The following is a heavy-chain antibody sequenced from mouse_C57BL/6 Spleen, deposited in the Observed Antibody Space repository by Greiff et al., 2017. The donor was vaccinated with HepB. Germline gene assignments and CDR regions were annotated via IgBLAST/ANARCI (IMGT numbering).Heavy chain of an antibody. CDR1: GYAFSSYW. J-gene: IGHJ2*01. CDR2: IYPGDGDT. CDR3: GRSDYCYVPFDY. V-gene: IGHV1-80*01. D-gene: IGHD1-1*01. Sequence: VQLQQSGAELVKPGASVKISCKASGYAFSSYWMNWVKQRPGQGLEWIGQIYPGDGDTNYNGKFKGKATLTADKSSSTAYMQLSSLTSEDAAVYFCGRSDYCYVPFDYWGQGTTLTVSS.